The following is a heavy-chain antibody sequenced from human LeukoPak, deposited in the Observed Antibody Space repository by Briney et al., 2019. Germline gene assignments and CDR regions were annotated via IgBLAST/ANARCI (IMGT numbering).Heavy chain of an antibody. CDR3: ARDSYSSSWSGLFDY. CDR1: GFTFSDYY. V-gene: IGHV3-11*04. Sequence: GGSLRLSCAASGFTFSDYYMSWIRQAPGKGLEWVSYISSSGSTIYYADSVKGRFTISRDNAKNSLFLQMNSLRAEDTAVYYCARDSYSSSWSGLFDYWGRGTLVTVS. CDR2: ISSSGSTI. D-gene: IGHD6-13*01. J-gene: IGHJ4*02.